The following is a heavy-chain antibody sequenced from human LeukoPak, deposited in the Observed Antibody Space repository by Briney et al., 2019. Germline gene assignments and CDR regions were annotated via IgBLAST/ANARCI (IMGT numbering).Heavy chain of an antibody. D-gene: IGHD3-3*01. CDR1: GYTFTGYY. J-gene: IGHJ4*02. CDR2: INPNSGGT. V-gene: IGHV1-2*06. Sequence: GASLKVSCKASGYTFTGYYMHWVRQAPGQGLEWMGRINPNSGGTNYAQKCQGRVTMTRDTSISTAYMELSRLRSDDTAVYYCARVGDFWSGSDYWGQGTLVTVSS. CDR3: ARVGDFWSGSDY.